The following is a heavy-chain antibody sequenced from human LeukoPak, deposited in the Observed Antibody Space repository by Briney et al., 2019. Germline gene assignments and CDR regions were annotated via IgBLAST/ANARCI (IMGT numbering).Heavy chain of an antibody. Sequence: GGSLRLSCAASGFTFSSYAMHWVRQAPGKGLEWVAVISYDGSNKYYADSVKGRFTISRDNSKNTLYLQMNSLRAEDTAVYYCASGQAYSSSWPFQHWSQGTLFTVSS. CDR2: ISYDGSNK. CDR3: ASGQAYSSSWPFQH. J-gene: IGHJ1*01. CDR1: GFTFSSYA. D-gene: IGHD6-13*01. V-gene: IGHV3-30-3*01.